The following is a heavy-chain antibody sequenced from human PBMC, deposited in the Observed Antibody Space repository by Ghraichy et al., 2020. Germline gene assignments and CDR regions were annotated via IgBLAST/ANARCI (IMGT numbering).Heavy chain of an antibody. V-gene: IGHV4-39*01. Sequence: SETLSLTCTVSADFISSSNYYWAWIRQPPGKGLEWIGSMFYSGTTYYNPSLKSRVTISVDTPKNQFSLNVNSVTAAYTAVYYCARHTSGSYHSPFDYWGQGTLVTVSS. CDR3: ARHTSGSYHSPFDY. J-gene: IGHJ4*02. D-gene: IGHD1-26*01. CDR1: ADFISSSNYY. CDR2: MFYSGTT.